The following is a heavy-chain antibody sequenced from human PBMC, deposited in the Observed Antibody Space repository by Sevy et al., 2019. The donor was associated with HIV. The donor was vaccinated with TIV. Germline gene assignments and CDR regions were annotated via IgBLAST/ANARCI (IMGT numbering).Heavy chain of an antibody. CDR2: ISSSSSYI. CDR3: ARDPPPSYCGGDCYSEWFDP. Sequence: GGSLRLSCAASGFTFSSYSMNWVRQAPGKGLEWVSSISSSSSYIYYADSVKGQFTISRDNAKNSLYLQMNSLRAEDTAVYYCARDPPPSYCGGDCYSEWFDPWGQGTLVTVSS. V-gene: IGHV3-21*01. J-gene: IGHJ5*02. D-gene: IGHD2-21*02. CDR1: GFTFSSYS.